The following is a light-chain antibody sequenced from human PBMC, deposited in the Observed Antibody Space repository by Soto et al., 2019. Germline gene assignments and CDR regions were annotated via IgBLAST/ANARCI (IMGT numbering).Light chain of an antibody. J-gene: IGKJ5*01. V-gene: IGKV1-33*01. CDR1: QDISKY. CDR3: QHYDNLPPIT. Sequence: DIQMTQSPSSLSASVGDRVTITCQASQDISKYLNWYQQKPGKAPKLLIYDASNLETGVPSRFSGSGSGTDFTFTISSLQPEDIATYYCQHYDNLPPITFGQGTRLEIK. CDR2: DAS.